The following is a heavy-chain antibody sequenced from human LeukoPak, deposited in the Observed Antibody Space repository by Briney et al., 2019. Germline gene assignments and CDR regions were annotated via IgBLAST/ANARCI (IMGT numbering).Heavy chain of an antibody. Sequence: SETLSLTCTVSGGSISSSGYYWGWIRQPPGKGLEWLGSIYYSGSTYYNPSLKSRVTISVDTSKNQFSLKLSSVTAADTAVYYCARRVYYDSRGYYYLNYFDYWGQGTLVTVSS. J-gene: IGHJ4*02. D-gene: IGHD3-22*01. CDR3: ARRVYYDSRGYYYLNYFDY. CDR2: IYYSGST. V-gene: IGHV4-39*01. CDR1: GGSISSSGYY.